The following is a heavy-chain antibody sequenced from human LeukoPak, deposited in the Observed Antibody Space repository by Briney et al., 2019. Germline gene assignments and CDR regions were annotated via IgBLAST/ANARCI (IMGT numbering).Heavy chain of an antibody. Sequence: GGSLRLSYAASGFPLSSYSINWVRQAPGKGLEWVSSINIDSITVNYADSVKGRFTISRHNAKSSLYLQMNRLRAEDTAVYYCSTAKFDNWGQGTLVTVSS. CDR2: INIDSITV. CDR3: STAKFDN. J-gene: IGHJ4*02. V-gene: IGHV3-48*01. CDR1: GFPLSSYS.